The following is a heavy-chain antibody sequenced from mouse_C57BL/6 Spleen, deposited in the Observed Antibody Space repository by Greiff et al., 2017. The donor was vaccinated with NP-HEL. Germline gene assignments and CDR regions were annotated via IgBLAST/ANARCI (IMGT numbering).Heavy chain of an antibody. Sequence: QVQLQQPGAELVKPGASVKLSCKASGYTFTSYWMQWVKQRPGQGLEWIGEIDPSDSYTNYNQKFKGKATFTVDTSSSTAYMQLSSLTSEDSAVYYCARWDYGSSSWFAYWGQGTLVTVSA. J-gene: IGHJ3*01. CDR3: ARWDYGSSSWFAY. CDR2: IDPSDSYT. D-gene: IGHD1-1*01. CDR1: GYTFTSYW. V-gene: IGHV1-50*01.